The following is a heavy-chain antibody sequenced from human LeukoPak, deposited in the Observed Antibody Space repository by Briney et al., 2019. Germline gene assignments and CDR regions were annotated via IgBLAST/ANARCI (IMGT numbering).Heavy chain of an antibody. Sequence: SVKVSCKASGGTFSSYAISWVRQAPGQGLEWMGGIIPIFGTANYAQKFQGRVTITADESTSTAYMELSSLRSEDTAVYYCAKDAAAAMANWFDPWGQGTLVTVSS. CDR2: IIPIFGTA. D-gene: IGHD2-2*01. CDR3: AKDAAAAMANWFDP. CDR1: GGTFSSYA. V-gene: IGHV1-69*01. J-gene: IGHJ5*02.